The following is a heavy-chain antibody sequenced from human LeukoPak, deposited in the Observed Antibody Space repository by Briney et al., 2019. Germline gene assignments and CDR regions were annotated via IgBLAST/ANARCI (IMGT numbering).Heavy chain of an antibody. CDR2: IIPIFGTA. J-gene: IGHJ4*02. CDR1: GGTFSSNA. CDR3: ATELAYCGGDCYSGFDY. Sequence: SVKVSCKASGGTFSSNAISWVRQAPGQGLEWMGGIIPIFGTANYAQKFQGRVTITTDESTSTAYMELSSLRSEDTAVYYCATELAYCGGDCYSGFDYWGQGTLVTVSS. V-gene: IGHV1-69*05. D-gene: IGHD2-21*02.